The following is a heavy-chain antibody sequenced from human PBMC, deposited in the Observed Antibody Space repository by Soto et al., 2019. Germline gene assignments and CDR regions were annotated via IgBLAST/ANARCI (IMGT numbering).Heavy chain of an antibody. Sequence: EVQLVESGGGLVQPGGSLRLSCAASGFTFSSYWMHWVRQAPGKGLVWVSRINSDGSSTSYADSVKGRFTISRDNAKNTLHLRINGLSAEDTAVHYCARHGTDYGAPFDYWGQGTLVTVSS. CDR1: GFTFSSYW. CDR3: ARHGTDYGAPFDY. V-gene: IGHV3-74*01. J-gene: IGHJ4*02. CDR2: INSDGSST. D-gene: IGHD4-17*01.